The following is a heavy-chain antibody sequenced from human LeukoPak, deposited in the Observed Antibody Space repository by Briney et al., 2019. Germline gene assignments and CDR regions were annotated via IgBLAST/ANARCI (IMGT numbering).Heavy chain of an antibody. D-gene: IGHD5-24*01. CDR1: GGSISSYY. J-gene: IGHJ4*02. Sequence: PSETLSLTCTVSGGSISSYYWSWIRQPPGKGLEWIGYIYYSGSTNYNPSLKSRVTISVDTSKNQFSLKLSSVTAADTAVYYCARRKGGYNFYFDYWGQGTLVTVSS. CDR3: ARRKGGYNFYFDY. CDR2: IYYSGST. V-gene: IGHV4-59*12.